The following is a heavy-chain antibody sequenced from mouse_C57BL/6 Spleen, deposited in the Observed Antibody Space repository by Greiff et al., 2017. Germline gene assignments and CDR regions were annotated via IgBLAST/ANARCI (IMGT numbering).Heavy chain of an antibody. CDR3: VGYAMGY. CDR2: IYPGDGDT. CDR1: GYAFSSSW. Sequence: QVQLQQSGPELVKPGASVKISCKASGYAFSSSWMNWVKQRPGKGLEWIGRIYPGDGDTNYNGKFKGKATLTADKSSSTAYMQLSSLTSEDSAVYFCVGYAMGYWGQGTSVTVSS. V-gene: IGHV1-82*01. J-gene: IGHJ4*01.